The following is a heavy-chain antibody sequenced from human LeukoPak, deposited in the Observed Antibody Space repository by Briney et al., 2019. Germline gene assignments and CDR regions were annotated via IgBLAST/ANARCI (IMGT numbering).Heavy chain of an antibody. CDR3: ARAGSWYSTITGFDP. Sequence: PSETLSLTCTVSGGSISSYYWSWIRQPPGKGLEWIGYIYYSGSTNYNPSLKSRVTISVDTSKNQFSLKLSSVTAADTAVYYCARAGSWYSTITGFDPWGQGTLVTVSS. CDR1: GGSISSYY. V-gene: IGHV4-59*01. D-gene: IGHD6-13*01. J-gene: IGHJ5*02. CDR2: IYYSGST.